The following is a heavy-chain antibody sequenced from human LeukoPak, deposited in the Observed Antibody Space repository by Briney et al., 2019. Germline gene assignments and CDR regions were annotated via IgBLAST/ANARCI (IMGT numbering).Heavy chain of an antibody. D-gene: IGHD4-17*01. CDR3: ARDLVTVTKGFDI. CDR1: GDSFSSHY. J-gene: IGHJ3*02. CDR2: ISYIGST. Sequence: SETLSLTCAVSGDSFSSHYWTWIRQPLGKGLEWIGYISYIGSTNYNPSLKSRVTISIDTSKNQFSLKLSSVTAADTAVYCCARDLVTVTKGFDIWGQGTMVSVSS. V-gene: IGHV4-59*11.